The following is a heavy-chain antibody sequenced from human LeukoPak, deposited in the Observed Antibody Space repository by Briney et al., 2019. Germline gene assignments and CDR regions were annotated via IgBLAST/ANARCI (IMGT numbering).Heavy chain of an antibody. J-gene: IGHJ5*02. CDR2: ITANRGHI. D-gene: IGHD4-17*01. CDR1: GFTFSSFA. CDR3: TKDPNGDYVGAFDP. V-gene: IGHV3-23*01. Sequence: GGSLRLSCAASGFTFSSFAMTWVRQAPGKGLEWVSSITANRGHIYYTDSVKGRFTISRDNSQNTLYLKMNSLRAEDTAVYYCTKDPNGDYVGAFDPWGQGTLVTVSS.